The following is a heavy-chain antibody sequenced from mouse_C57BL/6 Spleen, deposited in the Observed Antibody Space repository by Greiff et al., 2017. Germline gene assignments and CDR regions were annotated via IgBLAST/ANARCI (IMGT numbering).Heavy chain of an antibody. CDR3: ARQGYYDYDVGAMDY. V-gene: IGHV4-1*01. CDR2: INPDSSTI. Sequence: EVKLQESGGGLVQPGGSLKLSCAASGIDFSRYWMSWVRRAPGKGLEWIGEINPDSSTINYAPSLKDKFIISRDNAKNTLYLQMSKVRSEDTALYYCARQGYYDYDVGAMDYWGQGTSVTVSS. D-gene: IGHD2-4*01. J-gene: IGHJ4*01. CDR1: GIDFSRYW.